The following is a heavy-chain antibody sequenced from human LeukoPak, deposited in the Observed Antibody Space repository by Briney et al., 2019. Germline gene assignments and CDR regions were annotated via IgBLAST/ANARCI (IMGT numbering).Heavy chain of an antibody. J-gene: IGHJ4*02. CDR3: AKAPVTSCRGAYCYPFDY. Sequence: GGSLRLSCGASGFTFDDYWMSWVRQAPGKGLEWVSAISSTDAGTYHADSVRGRFTISRDSSKNTLYLQMNSLRAEDAAVYYCAKAPVTSCRGAYCYPFDYWGQGTLVTVSS. CDR2: ISSTDAGT. D-gene: IGHD2-21*01. V-gene: IGHV3-23*01. CDR1: GFTFDDYW.